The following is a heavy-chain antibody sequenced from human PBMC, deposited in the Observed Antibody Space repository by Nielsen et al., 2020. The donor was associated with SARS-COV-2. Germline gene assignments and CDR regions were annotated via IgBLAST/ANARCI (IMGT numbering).Heavy chain of an antibody. V-gene: IGHV3-7*03. D-gene: IGHD6-19*01. Sequence: WIRQPPGKGLEWVANIKQDGSEKYYVDSVKGRFTISRDNAKNSLYLQMNSLRAEDTAVYYCARDLGGSSGWGDYYYYGMDVWGQGTTVTVSS. CDR3: ARDLGGSSGWGDYYYYGMDV. CDR2: IKQDGSEK. J-gene: IGHJ6*02.